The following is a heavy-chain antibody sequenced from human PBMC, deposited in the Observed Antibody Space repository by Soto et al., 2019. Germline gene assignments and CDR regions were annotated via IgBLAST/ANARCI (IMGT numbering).Heavy chain of an antibody. V-gene: IGHV1-69*13. Sequence: VASVKVSCKASGGTFSSYAISWVRQAPGQGLEWMGGIIPIFGTANYAQKFQGRVTITADESTSTAYMELSSLRSEDTAVYYCARGVRYFDWLLDYWGQGTLVTVSS. CDR3: ARGVRYFDWLLDY. CDR2: IIPIFGTA. J-gene: IGHJ4*02. CDR1: GGTFSSYA. D-gene: IGHD3-9*01.